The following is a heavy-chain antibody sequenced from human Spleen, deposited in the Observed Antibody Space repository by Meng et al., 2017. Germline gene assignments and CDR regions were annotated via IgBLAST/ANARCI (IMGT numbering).Heavy chain of an antibody. Sequence: PQLQESGPGLVKPSEALSLTCSFSGGSISTSGYYWGWIRQPPGKGLEWIGSIGHSGITYYTPSLKSRVTVSIDTSKSQFSLKLTSVTAADTAVYYCVRSSGWVRTGFDPWGQGTLVTVSS. D-gene: IGHD6-19*01. V-gene: IGHV4-39*01. CDR1: GGSISTSGYY. CDR2: IGHSGIT. CDR3: VRSSGWVRTGFDP. J-gene: IGHJ5*02.